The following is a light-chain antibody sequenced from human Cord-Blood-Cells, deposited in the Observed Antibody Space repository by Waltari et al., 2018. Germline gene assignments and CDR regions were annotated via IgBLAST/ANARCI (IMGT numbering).Light chain of an antibody. Sequence: QSVLTQPPSASGTPGQRVTISCSGSSSNIGSNYVYWYQQLPGTAPKLLIYRNNQRPSGVPARVSGSKSGTAASLAISGLRSEDEADYYCAAWDDSLSGHYVFGTGTKVTVL. CDR1: SSNIGSNY. CDR2: RNN. V-gene: IGLV1-47*01. CDR3: AAWDDSLSGHYV. J-gene: IGLJ1*01.